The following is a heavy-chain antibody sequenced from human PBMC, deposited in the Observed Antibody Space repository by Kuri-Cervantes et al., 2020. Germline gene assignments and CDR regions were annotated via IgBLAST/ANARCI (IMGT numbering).Heavy chain of an antibody. CDR2: IIPIFGTA. CDR1: GGTFSSYA. J-gene: IGHJ4*02. Sequence: SVKVSCKASGGTFSSYAISWVRQAPGQGLEWMGGIIPIFGTANYAQKFQGRVTITADESTSTAYMELSSLRSEDTAVYYCAREKRYGLDYGGPTGGFDYWGQGTLVTVSS. CDR3: AREKRYGLDYGGPTGGFDY. D-gene: IGHD4-23*01. V-gene: IGHV1-69*13.